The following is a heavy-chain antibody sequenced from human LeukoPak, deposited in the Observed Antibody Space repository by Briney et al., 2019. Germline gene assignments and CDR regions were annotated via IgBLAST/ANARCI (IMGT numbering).Heavy chain of an antibody. CDR3: ARDTMVRGIMPIFDP. V-gene: IGHV3-7*01. CDR1: GFTFSSYW. CDR2: IKQDGSEK. J-gene: IGHJ5*02. D-gene: IGHD3-10*01. Sequence: GGSLRLSCAASGFTFSSYWMSWVRQAPGKGLEWVANIKQDGSEKYYVDSVKGRFTVSRDNAKKSLYLQMNSLRAEDTAAYYCARDTMVRGIMPIFDPWGQGTLVTVSS.